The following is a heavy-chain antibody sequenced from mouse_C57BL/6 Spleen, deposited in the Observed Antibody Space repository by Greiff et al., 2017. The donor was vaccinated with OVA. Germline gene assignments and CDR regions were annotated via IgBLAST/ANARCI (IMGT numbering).Heavy chain of an antibody. V-gene: IGHV1-69*01. D-gene: IGHD2-5*01. CDR2: IDPSDSYT. CDR3: AREDRSNYADAMDY. J-gene: IGHJ4*01. Sequence: QVQLQQPGAELVMPGASVKLSCTASGYTFTSYWMHWVKQRPGQGLEWIGEIDPSDSYTNYTPKFKCKSTLTVDKSSSTAYMQLSILTSENSAVYYGAREDRSNYADAMDYWGQGTSVTVSS. CDR1: GYTFTSYW.